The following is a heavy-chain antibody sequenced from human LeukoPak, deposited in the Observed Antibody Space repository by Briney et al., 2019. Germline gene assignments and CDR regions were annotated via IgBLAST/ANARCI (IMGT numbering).Heavy chain of an antibody. D-gene: IGHD3-10*01. CDR2: ISSSSSYI. CDR1: GFTFSSYG. Sequence: PGGSLRLSCAASGFTFSSYGMNWVRQAPGKGLEWVSSISSSSSYIYYADSVKGRFTISRDNAKNSLYLQMNSLRAEDTAVYYCAREKGTMIRAMAFEMWGQGTMVTVSS. J-gene: IGHJ3*02. V-gene: IGHV3-21*01. CDR3: AREKGTMIRAMAFEM.